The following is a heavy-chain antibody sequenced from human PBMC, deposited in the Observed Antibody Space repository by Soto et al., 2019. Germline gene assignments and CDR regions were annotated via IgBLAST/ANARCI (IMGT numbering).Heavy chain of an antibody. CDR1: VKSISRTMYY. CDR2: IYYSGST. Sequence: ATLSLTLTASVKSISRTMYYWGGLSQPPGKGLEWIGSIYYSGSTYYNPSLKSRVTISVDTSKNQFSLKLSSVTAADTAVYYCAGTYYYDSSGYPFWGQGTLVTISS. CDR3: AGTYYYDSSGYPF. J-gene: IGHJ4*02. D-gene: IGHD3-22*01. V-gene: IGHV4-39*01.